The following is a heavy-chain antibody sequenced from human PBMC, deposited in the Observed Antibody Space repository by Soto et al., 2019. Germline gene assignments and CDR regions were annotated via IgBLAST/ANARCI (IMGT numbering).Heavy chain of an antibody. CDR2: MNGGNGNT. CDR1: GYTFTTHT. V-gene: IGHV1-3*01. CDR3: TRLETDY. J-gene: IGHJ4*02. Sequence: QVQLVQSGAEVKRPGASVKVFCKASGYTFTTHTMHWVRQAPGQGLEWMGWMNGGNGNTKYSQKFQDRVTFTRDTFASTAYMELSSLRSEDTAVYYCTRLETDYWGQGTLVTVSS.